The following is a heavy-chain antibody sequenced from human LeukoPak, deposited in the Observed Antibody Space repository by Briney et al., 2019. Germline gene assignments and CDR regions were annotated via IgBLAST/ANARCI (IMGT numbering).Heavy chain of an antibody. CDR2: ISVSGNT. CDR1: GFTLSSYA. CDR3: AKAPVTTCSGAYCYPFDY. Sequence: GGSLRLSCAASGFTLSSYAMGWVRQGPGKGLEWVSAISVSGNTYHADSVKGRFTISRDSYKNILYLQMNSLRAEDAAVYYCAKAPVTTCSGAYCYPFDYWGQGALVTVSS. D-gene: IGHD2-15*01. J-gene: IGHJ4*02. V-gene: IGHV3-23*01.